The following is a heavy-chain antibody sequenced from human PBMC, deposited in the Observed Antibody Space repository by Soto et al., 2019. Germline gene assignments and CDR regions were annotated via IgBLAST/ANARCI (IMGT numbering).Heavy chain of an antibody. CDR2: INAGNGNT. V-gene: IGHV1-3*01. Sequence: QVPLVQSGAEVKKPEASVKVSCKASGYTFTSYAMHWVRQAPGQRLEWMGWINAGNGNTKYSQKFQGRVTITRDTSASTAYMELSSLRSEDTAVYYCARVIAVAYHPLDYWGQGTLVTVSS. CDR3: ARVIAVAYHPLDY. CDR1: GYTFTSYA. J-gene: IGHJ4*02. D-gene: IGHD6-19*01.